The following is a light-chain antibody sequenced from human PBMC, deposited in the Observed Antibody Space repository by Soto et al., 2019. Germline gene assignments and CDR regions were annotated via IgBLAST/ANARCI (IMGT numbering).Light chain of an antibody. V-gene: IGKV3-15*01. Sequence: EIVMTQSPATLSVSPGARAPLSCRASQSVSSNLAWYQQKPGQAPRLLIYGASTRATGIPARFSGSGSGTEFTLTINGLQSEDFGVYYCQEYDNWPPWTFGQGTKVDIK. J-gene: IGKJ1*01. CDR1: QSVSSN. CDR3: QEYDNWPPWT. CDR2: GAS.